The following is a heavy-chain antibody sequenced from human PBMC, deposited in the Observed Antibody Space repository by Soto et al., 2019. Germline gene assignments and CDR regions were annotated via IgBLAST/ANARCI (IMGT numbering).Heavy chain of an antibody. CDR1: GGSINNNY. CDR3: ARGGDNSPWYYSL. Sequence: SETLSLTCTVSGGSINNNYWSWIRQPPGRGLEWIGYIFSNGRTNYNPSLESRVAISVDTSKNQLSLKLRSVTAADTAVYYCARGGDNSPWYYSLWGQGTLVTVSS. J-gene: IGHJ4*02. V-gene: IGHV4-59*01. CDR2: IFSNGRT. D-gene: IGHD3-10*01.